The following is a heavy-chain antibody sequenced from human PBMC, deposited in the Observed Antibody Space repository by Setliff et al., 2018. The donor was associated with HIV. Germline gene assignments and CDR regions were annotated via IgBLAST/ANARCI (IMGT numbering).Heavy chain of an antibody. CDR1: GYSFTNYG. J-gene: IGHJ5*02. CDR3: ALASIVSTARWNH. CDR2: ISVYNGYT. D-gene: IGHD1-26*01. Sequence: ASVKVSCKASGYSFTNYGLNWVRPAPGQGLEWMGWISVYNGYTKYAQKFEGRVTMTRDTSISTAYMDLSSLTSDDTAVYYCALASIVSTARWNHWGRGTLVTVSS. V-gene: IGHV1-18*01.